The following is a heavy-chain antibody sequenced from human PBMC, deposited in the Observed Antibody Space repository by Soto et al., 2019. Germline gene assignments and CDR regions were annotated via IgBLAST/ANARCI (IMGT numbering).Heavy chain of an antibody. J-gene: IGHJ6*02. CDR3: AKYYYGSGSYYNTRYYYGMDV. D-gene: IGHD3-10*01. Sequence: GGSLRLSCAASGFTFSSYAMSWVRQAPGKGLEWVSAISGSGGSTYYADSVKGRFTISRDNSKNTLYLQMNSLRAEDTAVYYCAKYYYGSGSYYNTRYYYGMDVWGQGTTVTVSS. CDR1: GFTFSSYA. CDR2: ISGSGGST. V-gene: IGHV3-23*01.